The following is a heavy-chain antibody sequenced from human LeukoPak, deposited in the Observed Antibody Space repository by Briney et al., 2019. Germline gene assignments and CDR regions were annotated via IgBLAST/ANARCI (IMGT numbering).Heavy chain of an antibody. D-gene: IGHD5-18*01. Sequence: GGSLRLSCAASGFTFSSYAMSWVRQAPGKGLEWVSAITNSGDSTYYADSVKGRFTISRDNSKNTLYLQMNSLRPEDTAVYFCARANGQLWTTPDYWGQGTLVTISS. CDR2: ITNSGDST. CDR1: GFTFSSYA. J-gene: IGHJ4*02. CDR3: ARANGQLWTTPDY. V-gene: IGHV3-23*01.